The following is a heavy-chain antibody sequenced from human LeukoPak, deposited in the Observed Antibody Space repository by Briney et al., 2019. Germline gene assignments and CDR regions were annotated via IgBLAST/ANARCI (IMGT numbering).Heavy chain of an antibody. V-gene: IGHV3-21*01. Sequence: PGGSLRLSCAASGFTFSTSNMNWVRQAPGKGLEWVSSISSSSSYIYYADSVKGRFTISRDNAKNSVYLQMNSLRAEDTAVYYCAGYYYDSTTYRDYWGQGTLVTVSS. CDR3: AGYYYDSTTYRDY. CDR1: GFTFSTSN. CDR2: ISSSSSYI. D-gene: IGHD3-22*01. J-gene: IGHJ4*02.